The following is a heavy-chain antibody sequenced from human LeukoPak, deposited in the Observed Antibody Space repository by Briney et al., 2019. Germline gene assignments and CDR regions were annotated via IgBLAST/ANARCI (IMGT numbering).Heavy chain of an antibody. CDR3: ASRCSSTSCYINGTTYHDY. CDR2: ISSSSSYI. V-gene: IGHV3-21*01. Sequence: GGSLRLSCAASGFTFSSYAMSWVRQAPGKGLEWVSSISSSSSYIYYADSVKGRFTISRDNAKNSLYLQMNSLRAEDTAVYYCASRCSSTSCYINGTTYHDYWGQGTLVTVSS. CDR1: GFTFSSYA. J-gene: IGHJ4*02. D-gene: IGHD2-2*02.